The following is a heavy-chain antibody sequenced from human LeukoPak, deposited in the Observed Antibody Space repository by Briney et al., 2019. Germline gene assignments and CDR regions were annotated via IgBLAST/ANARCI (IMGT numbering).Heavy chain of an antibody. CDR3: AREYTAMVTAYFDY. V-gene: IGHV3-43*01. CDR1: GFTFDDYT. D-gene: IGHD5-18*01. J-gene: IGHJ4*02. CDR2: ITWDGGST. Sequence: GGSLRLSCAASGFTFDDYTMHWVRQAPGKGLEWVSLITWDGGSTYYADSVKGRFTISRDNSKNSLYLQMNSLRAEDTALYYCAREYTAMVTAYFDYWGQGTLVTVSS.